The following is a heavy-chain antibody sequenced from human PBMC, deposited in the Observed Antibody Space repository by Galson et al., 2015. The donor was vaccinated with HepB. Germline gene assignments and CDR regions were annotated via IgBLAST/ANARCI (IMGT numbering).Heavy chain of an antibody. V-gene: IGHV3-21*01. Sequence: SLRLSCAASGFTFSRNSMNWVRQAPGKGLAWVSSISRSGTHTYYADSVKGRFTISRDNAKNSLYLQMNSLRAEDTAVYYCARPGRGSYYDFWSLDYYYHMDVWGKGTTVTVSS. CDR1: GFTFSRNS. CDR2: ISRSGTHT. CDR3: ARPGRGSYYDFWSLDYYYHMDV. D-gene: IGHD3-3*01. J-gene: IGHJ6*03.